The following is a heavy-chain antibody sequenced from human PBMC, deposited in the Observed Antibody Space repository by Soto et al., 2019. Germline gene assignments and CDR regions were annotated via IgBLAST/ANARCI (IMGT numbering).Heavy chain of an antibody. Sequence: GGSLRLSCAASGFTFSSYAMSWVRQAPGKGLEWVSAISGSGGSTYYADSVKGRFTISRDNSKNTLYLQMNSLRAEDTAVYYCAKAIRRDSSWWNYYGMDVWGHGTTVTVSS. CDR2: ISGSGGST. CDR3: AKAIRRDSSWWNYYGMDV. V-gene: IGHV3-23*01. J-gene: IGHJ6*02. D-gene: IGHD6-13*01. CDR1: GFTFSSYA.